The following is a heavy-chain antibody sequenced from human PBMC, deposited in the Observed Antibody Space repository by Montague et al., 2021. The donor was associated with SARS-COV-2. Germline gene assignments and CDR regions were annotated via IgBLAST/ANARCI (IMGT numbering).Heavy chain of an antibody. Sequence: SETLSLTCTVSGGSVGGYFWSWIRQPPGKGLEWIGFNSDRGRSNYNPSLRSRVAISIDTANNRLSLNLGSVTAADTAVYYCASHPVWQQLITWGQGTLVSVSP. CDR1: GGSVGGYF. CDR3: ASHPVWQQLIT. J-gene: IGHJ5*02. V-gene: IGHV4-59*02. D-gene: IGHD6-13*01. CDR2: NSDRGRS.